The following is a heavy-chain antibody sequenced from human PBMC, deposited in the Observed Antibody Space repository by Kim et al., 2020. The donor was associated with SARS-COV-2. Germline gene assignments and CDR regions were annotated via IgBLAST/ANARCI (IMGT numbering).Heavy chain of an antibody. CDR2: IRSKAYGGTT. Sequence: GGSLRLSCTASGFTFGDYAMSWFRQAPGKGLEWVGFIRSKAYGGTTEYAASVKGRFTISRDDSKSIAYLQMNSLKTEDTAVYYCTRELVPPDIVVVPAAVPFGDYYYGMDVWGQGTTVTVSS. CDR1: GFTFGDYA. D-gene: IGHD2-2*01. V-gene: IGHV3-49*03. J-gene: IGHJ6*02. CDR3: TRELVPPDIVVVPAAVPFGDYYYGMDV.